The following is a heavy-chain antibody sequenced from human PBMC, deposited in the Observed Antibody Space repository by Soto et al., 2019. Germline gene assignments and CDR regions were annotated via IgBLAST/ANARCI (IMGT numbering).Heavy chain of an antibody. CDR2: MNPNSGNT. Sequence: ASVKVSCKASGYTFTSYDINWVRQATGQGLEWMGWMNPNSGNTGYAQKFQGRVTMTRNTSISTAYMELSSLRSEDTAVYYCARGSCSSTSCYSFHNWFDPWGQGTLVTVSS. CDR3: ARGSCSSTSCYSFHNWFDP. D-gene: IGHD2-2*01. J-gene: IGHJ5*02. V-gene: IGHV1-8*01. CDR1: GYTFTSYD.